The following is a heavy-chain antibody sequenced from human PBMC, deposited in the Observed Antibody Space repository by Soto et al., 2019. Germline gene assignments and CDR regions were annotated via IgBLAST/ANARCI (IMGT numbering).Heavy chain of an antibody. V-gene: IGHV4-31*03. J-gene: IGHJ6*04. CDR1: GGSISGGGSY. Sequence: SETLSLTCTVSGGSISGGGSYWSWIRQRPGKGLEWIGYMYYSGSFYYNPSLKGRVMISSDTSKNQFSLSVSSVTAADTAVYYCARGGVYCSGGSCYIMDVWGKGTTVTVSS. CDR3: ARGGVYCSGGSCYIMDV. D-gene: IGHD2-15*01. CDR2: MYYSGSF.